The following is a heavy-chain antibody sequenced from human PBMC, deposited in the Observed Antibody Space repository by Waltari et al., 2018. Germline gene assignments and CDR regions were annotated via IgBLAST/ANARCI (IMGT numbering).Heavy chain of an antibody. Sequence: EVQLVESGGAVVQPGGSLRLSCAASGFTLDDYVMHWVRQAPGKGLEWVSLINWDGSSTYYEDSVRGRFTISRDNNKSILYLQMESLRVEDTASYYCIRASRRGTSLEYWGQGTLVTVSS. CDR2: INWDGSST. V-gene: IGHV3-43D*03. CDR1: GFTLDDYV. CDR3: IRASRRGTSLEY. D-gene: IGHD3-16*01. J-gene: IGHJ4*02.